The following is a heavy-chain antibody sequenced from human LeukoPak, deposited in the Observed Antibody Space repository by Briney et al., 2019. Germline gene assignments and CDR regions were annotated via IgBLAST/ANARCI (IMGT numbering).Heavy chain of an antibody. CDR2: SNSYNGHS. CDR1: GYTFTNYE. D-gene: IGHD6-19*01. J-gene: IGHJ5*02. V-gene: IGHV1-18*01. CDR3: ARDSSGWSMYNWFDP. Sequence: ASVKVSCKASGYTFTNYEITWVRQAYGQGLEWMGWSNSYNGHSNYAPKLQGRVTMTTDTSTSTAYMELRSLRSDDTAVYYCARDSSGWSMYNWFDPWGQGTLVTVSS.